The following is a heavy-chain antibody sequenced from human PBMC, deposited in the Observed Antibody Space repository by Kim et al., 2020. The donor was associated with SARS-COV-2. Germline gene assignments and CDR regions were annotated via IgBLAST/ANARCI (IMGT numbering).Heavy chain of an antibody. D-gene: IGHD3-22*01. CDR3: ARGGSRITMIVVVITTYWFDP. CDR2: MNPNSGNT. CDR1: GYTFTSYD. V-gene: IGHV1-8*02. J-gene: IGHJ5*02. Sequence: ASVKVSCKASGYTFTSYDINWVRQATGQGLEWMGWMNPNSGNTDYAQKFQGRVTMTRNTSISTAYMELSSLTSEDTAVYYCARGGSRITMIVVVITTYWFDPWGHGTLVTVSS.